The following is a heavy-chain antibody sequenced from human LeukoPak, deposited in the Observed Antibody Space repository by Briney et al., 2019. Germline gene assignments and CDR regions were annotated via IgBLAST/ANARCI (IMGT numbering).Heavy chain of an antibody. CDR3: ARVGSTVTTSLFDP. CDR1: GYTFTSYG. V-gene: IGHV1-18*01. J-gene: IGHJ5*02. Sequence: ASVKVSCKASGYTFTSYGISWVRQAPGPGLEWMGWISAYNGNTNYAQKLQGRVTMTTDTSTSTAYMELRSLRSDDTAVYYCARVGSTVTTSLFDPWGQGTLVTVSS. CDR2: ISAYNGNT. D-gene: IGHD4-11*01.